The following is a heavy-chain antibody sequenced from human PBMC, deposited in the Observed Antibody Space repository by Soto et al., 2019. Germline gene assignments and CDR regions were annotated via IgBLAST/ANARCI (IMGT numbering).Heavy chain of an antibody. D-gene: IGHD3-3*01. V-gene: IGHV3-11*01. Sequence: QVQLVESGGGLVKPGGSLRLSCAASGFTFSDYYMCWIRQAPGKGLEWVSYISSSGSTIYYADSVKGRFTISRDKAKNVLHLQMKSLRAGDTAVYYCARGPGPHDTIFGVVIAYYYYYYMDVWGKGTTVTVSS. CDR1: GFTFSDYY. CDR2: ISSSGSTI. J-gene: IGHJ6*03. CDR3: ARGPGPHDTIFGVVIAYYYYYYMDV.